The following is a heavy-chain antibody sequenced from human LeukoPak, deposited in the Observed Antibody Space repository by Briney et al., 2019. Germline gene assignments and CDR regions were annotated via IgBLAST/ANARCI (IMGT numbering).Heavy chain of an antibody. D-gene: IGHD6-13*01. CDR2: IWFDGSNK. CDR3: AKDSARGGSWYYFDY. V-gene: IGHV3-30*02. Sequence: GGSLRLSCAASGFTFTNYNMHWVRQAPGKGLEWVAIIWFDGSNKYYADSVKGRFTISRDNSKNTLYLQMNSLRAEDTAVYYCAKDSARGGSWYYFDYWGQGTLVTVSS. J-gene: IGHJ4*02. CDR1: GFTFTNYN.